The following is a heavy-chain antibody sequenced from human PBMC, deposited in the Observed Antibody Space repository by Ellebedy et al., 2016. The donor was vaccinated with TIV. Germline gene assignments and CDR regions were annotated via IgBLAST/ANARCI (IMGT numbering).Heavy chain of an antibody. D-gene: IGHD5-24*01. J-gene: IGHJ4*02. CDR2: IYPGDSET. Sequence: KVSCKGSGYSFTSYWIAWVRQMPGKGLEWMGTIYPGDSETRYSPSFQGQVTISADQSISTAYLQWSSLKASDTAMYYCGRRGETALGYWGQGTLVTVSS. CDR3: GRRGETALGY. CDR1: GYSFTSYW. V-gene: IGHV5-51*01.